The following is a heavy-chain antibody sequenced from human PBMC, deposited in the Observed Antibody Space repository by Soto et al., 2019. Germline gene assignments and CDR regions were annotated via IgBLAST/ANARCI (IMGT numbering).Heavy chain of an antibody. CDR1: GYTFSSYG. J-gene: IGHJ6*02. Sequence: GASVKVSCKASGYTFSSYGISWVRQAPGQGLEWMGWISTYNGNTNYAQKLQGRVTMTTDTSTNTAYMDLRSLTSDDTAVYFCARRLASYYYRMDVWGQGTTVTVSS. D-gene: IGHD3-3*02. CDR3: ARRLASYYYRMDV. V-gene: IGHV1-18*01. CDR2: ISTYNGNT.